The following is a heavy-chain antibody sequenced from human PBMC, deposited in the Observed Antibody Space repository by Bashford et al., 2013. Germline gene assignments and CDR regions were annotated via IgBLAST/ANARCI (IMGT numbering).Heavy chain of an antibody. D-gene: IGHD6-19*01. V-gene: IGHV3-48*01. CDR3: ARDRLAERQWHNYFDY. CDR2: ISSSGSTI. Sequence: VRQAPGKGLEWVSYISSSGSTIYYADSVKGRFTISRDHSKNTVYLQMNSLRADDTAVYYCARDRLAERQWHNYFDYWGHGTLVTVSS. J-gene: IGHJ4*01.